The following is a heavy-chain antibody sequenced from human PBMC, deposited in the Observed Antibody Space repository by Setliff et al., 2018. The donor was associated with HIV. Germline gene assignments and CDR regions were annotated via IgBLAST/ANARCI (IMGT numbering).Heavy chain of an antibody. CDR2: INTDTGNP. J-gene: IGHJ4*02. V-gene: IGHV7-4-1*02. Sequence: GASVKVSCKASGYTFTNYAINWVRQAPGQGLEWMGWINTDTGNPTYAQGFTGRFVFSLDTSVNTAYLQISSLKTEDSAVYYCARGPPSQMDYWGQGTLVTVSS. CDR3: ARGPPSQMDY. CDR1: GYTFTNYA.